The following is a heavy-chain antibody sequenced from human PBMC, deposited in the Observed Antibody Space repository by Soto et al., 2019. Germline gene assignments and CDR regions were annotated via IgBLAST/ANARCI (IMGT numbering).Heavy chain of an antibody. CDR2: INHSGST. J-gene: IGHJ5*02. CDR1: GGSISSGDYY. D-gene: IGHD6-13*01. V-gene: IGHV4-30-4*01. CDR3: ARGRGVQQLALTWFDP. Sequence: PSHTLSLTCTVSGGSISSGDYYWSWIRQPPGKGLEWIGQINHSGSTNYNPSLKSRVTTSVDTSNNQSSLKLSSVTAADTAVYYCARGRGVQQLALTWFDPWGQGTLVTLSS.